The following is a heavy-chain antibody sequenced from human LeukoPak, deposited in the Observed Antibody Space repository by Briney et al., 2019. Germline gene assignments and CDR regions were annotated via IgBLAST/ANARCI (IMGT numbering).Heavy chain of an antibody. Sequence: GGSLRLSCAASGFTFGYYAMHWVRQAPGKGLEWVADISYDGSNKYYADSVKGRFTISRDNSKNTLYLQMNSLRAEDTAVFYCARESPRTALSSYAFDIWGQGTMVTVSS. D-gene: IGHD5-18*01. J-gene: IGHJ3*02. CDR1: GFTFGYYA. CDR3: ARESPRTALSSYAFDI. V-gene: IGHV3-30-3*01. CDR2: ISYDGSNK.